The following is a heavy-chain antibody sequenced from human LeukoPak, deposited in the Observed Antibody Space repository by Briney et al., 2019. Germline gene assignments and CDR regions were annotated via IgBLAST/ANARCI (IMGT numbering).Heavy chain of an antibody. Sequence: GGSLRLSCAASGFTFTSFAMSWVRQAPGKGLEWVSAISGSGGSTYYADSVKGRFTISRDNSKNTLYLQMNSLRAEDTAVYYCAKGAIFGVVTEFDYWGQGTLVTVSS. V-gene: IGHV3-23*01. CDR1: GFTFTSFA. CDR3: AKGAIFGVVTEFDY. CDR2: ISGSGGST. D-gene: IGHD3-3*01. J-gene: IGHJ4*02.